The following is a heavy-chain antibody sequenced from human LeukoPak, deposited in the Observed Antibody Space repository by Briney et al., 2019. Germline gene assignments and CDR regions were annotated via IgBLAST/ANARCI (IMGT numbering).Heavy chain of an antibody. V-gene: IGHV3-48*01. CDR3: ARGGDGYPKRGPYFDY. Sequence: GGSLRLSCAASGFTFSSYSMNWVRQAPGKGLEWVSYISSSSSTIYYADSVKGRFTISRDNAKNSLYLQMNSLRAEDTAVYYCARGGDGYPKRGPYFDYWGQGTLVTVSS. J-gene: IGHJ4*02. D-gene: IGHD5-24*01. CDR2: ISSSSSTI. CDR1: GFTFSSYS.